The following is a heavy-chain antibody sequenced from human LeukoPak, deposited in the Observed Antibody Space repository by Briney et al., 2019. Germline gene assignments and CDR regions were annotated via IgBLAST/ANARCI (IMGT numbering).Heavy chain of an antibody. Sequence: GGSLRLSCAASGFTFSSYSMNWVRQAPGKGLEWVSSISSSSSYIYYADSVKGRFTISRDNAKNSLYLQMNSLRAEDTAVYYCARGDGAEGAFDIWGQGTMVTVSS. CDR1: GFTFSSYS. V-gene: IGHV3-21*01. J-gene: IGHJ3*02. D-gene: IGHD2-21*01. CDR2: ISSSSSYI. CDR3: ARGDGAEGAFDI.